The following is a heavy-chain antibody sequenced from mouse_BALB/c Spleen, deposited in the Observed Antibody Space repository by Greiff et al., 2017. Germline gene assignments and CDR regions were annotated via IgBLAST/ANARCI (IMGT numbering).Heavy chain of an antibody. Sequence: QVQLQQSGPGLVAPSQSLSITCTVSGFSLTGYGVNWVRQPPGKGLEWLGVIWAGGSTNYNSALMSRLSISKDNSKSQVFLKMNSLQTDDTAMYYCARVPYDYHYAMDYWGQGTSVTVSS. J-gene: IGHJ4*01. CDR3: ARVPYDYHYAMDY. D-gene: IGHD2-4*01. V-gene: IGHV2-9*02. CDR2: IWAGGST. CDR1: GFSLTGYG.